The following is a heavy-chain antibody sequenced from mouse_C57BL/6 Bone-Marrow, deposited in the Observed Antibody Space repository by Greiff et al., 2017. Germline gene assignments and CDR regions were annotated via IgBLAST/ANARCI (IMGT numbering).Heavy chain of an antibody. CDR1: GFTFSSYA. J-gene: IGHJ2*01. CDR3: TRFYDYDRGFDY. Sequence: EVQLVESGEGLVKPGGSLKLSCAASGFTFSSYAMSWVRQTPEKRLEWVAYISSGGDYIYYADTVKGRFTISSDNARNTLYLQMSSLKSEDTAMYYCTRFYDYDRGFDYWGQGTTLTVSS. V-gene: IGHV5-9-1*02. D-gene: IGHD2-4*01. CDR2: ISSGGDYI.